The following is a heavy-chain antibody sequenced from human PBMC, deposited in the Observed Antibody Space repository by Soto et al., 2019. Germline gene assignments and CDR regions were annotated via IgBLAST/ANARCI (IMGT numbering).Heavy chain of an antibody. CDR1: GGSVSSGSYY. CDR3: ARVRGPGYGMDV. J-gene: IGHJ6*02. Sequence: QVQLQESGPGLVKPSETLSLTCTVSGGSVSSGSYYWSWIRQPPGKGLEWIGYIYHSGRTNYNRSLKSRVTISIDTSKNQFSLKLNSVTAADTAVYFCARVRGPGYGMDVWGQGTTVTVSS. V-gene: IGHV4-61*01. CDR2: IYHSGRT. D-gene: IGHD3-10*01.